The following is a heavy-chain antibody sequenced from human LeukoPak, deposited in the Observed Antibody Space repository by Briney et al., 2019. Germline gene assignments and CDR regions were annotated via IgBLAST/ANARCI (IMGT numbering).Heavy chain of an antibody. CDR3: ARGPYNYYYMDV. CDR1: GFTFSSYA. J-gene: IGHJ6*03. Sequence: GRSLRLSCAASGFTFSSYAMSWVRQAPGKGLEWVSYISSSSSTIYYADSVKGRFTISRDNAKNSLYLQMNSLRAEDTAVYYCARGPYNYYYMDVWGKGTTVTVSS. V-gene: IGHV3-48*01. CDR2: ISSSSSTI. D-gene: IGHD3-16*01.